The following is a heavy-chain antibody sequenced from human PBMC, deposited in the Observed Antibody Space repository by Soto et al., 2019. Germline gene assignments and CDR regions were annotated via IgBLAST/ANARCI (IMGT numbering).Heavy chain of an antibody. CDR3: AAGGTAPAWYSSSWYTNYYYYGMDV. Sequence: ASVKVSFKASGFTFTSSAVQWVRQARGQRLEWIGWIVVGSGNTNYAQKFQERVTITRDMSTSTAYMELSSLRSEDTAVYYCAAGGTAPAWYSSSWYTNYYYYGMDVWGQGTTVTVSS. V-gene: IGHV1-58*01. J-gene: IGHJ6*02. D-gene: IGHD6-13*01. CDR2: IVVGSGNT. CDR1: GFTFTSSA.